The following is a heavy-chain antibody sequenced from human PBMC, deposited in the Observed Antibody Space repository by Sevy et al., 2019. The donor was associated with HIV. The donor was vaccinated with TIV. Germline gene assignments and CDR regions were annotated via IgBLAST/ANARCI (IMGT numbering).Heavy chain of an antibody. CDR2: ISYSGST. CDR3: ARYELGAFDI. V-gene: IGHV4-59*01. D-gene: IGHD7-27*01. Sequence: SETLSLTCTVSGGSIGNYYWSWIRQPPGKGLERIGYISYSGSTNYNPSLKSRVTISVDTSKNQFFLRLRSVTAADTAVFYCARYELGAFDIWGQGTMVTVSS. CDR1: GGSIGNYY. J-gene: IGHJ3*02.